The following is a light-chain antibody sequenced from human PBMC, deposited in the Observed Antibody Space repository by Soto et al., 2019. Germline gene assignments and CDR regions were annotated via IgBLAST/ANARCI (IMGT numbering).Light chain of an antibody. V-gene: IGKV3-15*01. J-gene: IGKJ4*01. CDR1: QSVINN. CDR3: QQYNNWPWLT. CDR2: GAS. Sequence: EVVLTQSPGTLSVSPGEGATLSCRASQSVINNLAWYQQKPGQAPTRLIYGASTRATDVAARFSGSGSGTEFTLTISSLQSEDSAVYYCQQYNNWPWLTFGGGTKVEIK.